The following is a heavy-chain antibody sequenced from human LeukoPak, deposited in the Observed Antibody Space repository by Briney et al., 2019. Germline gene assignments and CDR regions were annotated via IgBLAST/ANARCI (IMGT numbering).Heavy chain of an antibody. CDR3: ARVGVGSYNFDY. CDR1: GFTFSSYSM. J-gene: IGHJ4*02. D-gene: IGHD3-3*01. CDR2: IYHSGST. Sequence: LRLSCAASGFTFSSYSMNWVRQAPGKGLEWIGEIYHSGSTNYNPSLKSRVTISVDKSNNQFSLKLSSVTAADTAVYFCARVGVGSYNFDYWGQGTLVTVSS. V-gene: IGHV4-4*01.